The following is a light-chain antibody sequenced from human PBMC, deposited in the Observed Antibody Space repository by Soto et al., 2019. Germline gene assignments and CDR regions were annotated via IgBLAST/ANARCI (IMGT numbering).Light chain of an antibody. J-gene: IGLJ1*01. CDR3: SSYSISTAYL. V-gene: IGLV2-14*01. CDR2: EVS. CDR1: SSDVGGYDY. Sequence: QSALTQPASVSGSPGRSITISCTGTSSDVGGYDYVSWYQLHPGKAPKLILFEVSNRPSGVSYRFSGSKSGNTASLTISGLQAEDEADYFCSSYSISTAYLFGTGTKLTVL.